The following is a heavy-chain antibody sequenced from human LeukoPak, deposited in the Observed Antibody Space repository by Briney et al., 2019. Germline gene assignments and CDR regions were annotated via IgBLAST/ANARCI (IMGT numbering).Heavy chain of an antibody. CDR1: GVSFSGYY. CDR3: ARAKDSSGYYSLYYFDN. J-gene: IGHJ4*02. D-gene: IGHD3-22*01. CDR2: INHSGST. Sequence: SETLSLTCAVYGVSFSGYYWSWMRQPPGKGLEWIGEINHSGSTNYNPSLKSRVTISVDTSKNQCSLKLSSVTAADTAVYYCARAKDSSGYYSLYYFDNWGQGTLVTVSS. V-gene: IGHV4-34*01.